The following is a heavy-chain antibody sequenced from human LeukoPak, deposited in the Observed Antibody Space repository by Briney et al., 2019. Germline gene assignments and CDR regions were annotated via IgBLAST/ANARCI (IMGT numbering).Heavy chain of an antibody. J-gene: IGHJ5*02. CDR3: CGTRGDL. CDR2: IKSKSDDGTT. V-gene: IGHV3-15*01. D-gene: IGHD1-14*01. Sequence: GWSLRLSCEASGFTFSKVWMSWVRQAPGRGLEWVGRIKSKSDDGTTDYAPPVRSRFTISRDDSKSTVYLQMDSLRSEDTAVYYCCGTRGDLWGQGTLVTVSS. CDR1: GFTFSKVW.